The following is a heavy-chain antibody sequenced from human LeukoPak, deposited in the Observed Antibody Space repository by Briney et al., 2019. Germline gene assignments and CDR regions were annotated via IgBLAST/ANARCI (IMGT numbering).Heavy chain of an antibody. CDR1: GGSISSYY. Sequence: SETLSLTATVSGGSISSYYWSWIRQPPGNGLEWIVEINHSGSTNYNPSLKSRVTISVDTSKNQFSLKLSSVTAADTAVYYCARDPAAASYFDYWGKGTLVTVSS. D-gene: IGHD6-13*01. V-gene: IGHV4-34*01. CDR2: INHSGST. J-gene: IGHJ4*02. CDR3: ARDPAAASYFDY.